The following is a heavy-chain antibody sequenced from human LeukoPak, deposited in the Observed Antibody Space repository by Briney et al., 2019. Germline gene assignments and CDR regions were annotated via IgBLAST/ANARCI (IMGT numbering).Heavy chain of an antibody. D-gene: IGHD6-13*01. CDR2: IKQDGSEK. J-gene: IGHJ6*04. V-gene: IGHV3-7*03. CDR3: ARVKYRSSWDVPGYYYGMDV. CDR1: GFTFSSYW. Sequence: GGSLRLSCAASGFTFSSYWMSWVRQAPGKGLEWVANIKQDGSEKYYVDSVKGRFTISRDNAKNSLYLQMNSLRAEDTAVYYCARVKYRSSWDVPGYYYGMDVWGKGTTVTVSS.